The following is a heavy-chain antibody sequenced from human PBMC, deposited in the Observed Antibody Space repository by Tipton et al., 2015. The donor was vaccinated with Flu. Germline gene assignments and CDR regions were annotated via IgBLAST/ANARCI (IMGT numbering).Heavy chain of an antibody. CDR2: INHSGST. J-gene: IGHJ6*02. V-gene: IGHV4-34*01. CDR1: GGSFSGYY. Sequence: TLSLTCAVYGGSFSGYYWSWIRQPPGKGLEWIGKINHSGSTNYNPSLKSRVTKSVDTSKNQFSLKLSSVTAADTAVYYCARGHTAMVGSLYYYGMDVWGQGTTVTVSS. CDR3: ARGHTAMVGSLYYYGMDV. D-gene: IGHD5-18*01.